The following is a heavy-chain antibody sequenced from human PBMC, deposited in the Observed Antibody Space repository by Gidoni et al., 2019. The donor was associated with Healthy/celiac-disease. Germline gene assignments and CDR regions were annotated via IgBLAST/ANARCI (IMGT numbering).Heavy chain of an antibody. J-gene: IGHJ3*02. D-gene: IGHD6-19*01. V-gene: IGHV1-3*01. CDR2: INAGNGNT. CDR3: ARVKNRSGWYNGAFDI. Sequence: QVQLVQSGAEVKKPGASGKVSCKASGYTLTSYAMHWVRQAPGQRLEWMGWINAGNGNTKYSQKFQGRVTITRDTSASTAYMELSSLRSEDTAVYYCARVKNRSGWYNGAFDIWGQGTMVTVSS. CDR1: GYTLTSYA.